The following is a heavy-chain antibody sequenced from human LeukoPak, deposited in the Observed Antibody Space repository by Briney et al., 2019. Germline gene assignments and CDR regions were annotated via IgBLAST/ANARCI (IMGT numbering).Heavy chain of an antibody. D-gene: IGHD5-18*01. CDR1: GGSISSHY. CDR2: IYYSGST. CDR3: ARVVQADTAWGLYYYMDV. Sequence: SETLSLTCTVSGGSISSHYWSWIRQPPGKGLEWIGYIYYSGSTNYNPSLKSRVTISVDTSKNQFSLKLSSVTAADTAVYYCARVVQADTAWGLYYYMDVWGKGTTVTVSS. V-gene: IGHV4-59*11. J-gene: IGHJ6*03.